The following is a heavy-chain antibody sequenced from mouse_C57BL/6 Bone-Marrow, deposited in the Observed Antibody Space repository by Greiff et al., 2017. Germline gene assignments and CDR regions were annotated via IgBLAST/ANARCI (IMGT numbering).Heavy chain of an antibody. Sequence: EVKVVESVAELVRPGASVKLSCTASGSTFKNSNMNWVKQRPEQGLEWIGGIDPGNGNTKYAPKFKGKATLTAEQSSNTAYLQLISLTSEDAAVYYCARYAFYYDYDYWGQGTTLTVSS. V-gene: IGHV14-3*01. CDR2: IDPGNGNT. CDR1: GSTFKNSN. D-gene: IGHD2-4*01. CDR3: ARYAFYYDYDY. J-gene: IGHJ2*01.